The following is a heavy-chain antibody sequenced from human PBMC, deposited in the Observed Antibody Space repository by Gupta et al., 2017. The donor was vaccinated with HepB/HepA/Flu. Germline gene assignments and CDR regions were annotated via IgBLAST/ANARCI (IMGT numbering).Heavy chain of an antibody. Sequence: QVQLVESGGGLVKPGGSLRLSCAASGFPFSDYYMSWIRQAPGKGLEWVSYISSSGSTIYYADSVKGRFTISRDNAKNSLYLQMNSLRAEDTAVYYCARDFRRDTANSYYYYGMDVWGQGTTVTVSS. V-gene: IGHV3-11*01. J-gene: IGHJ6*02. D-gene: IGHD5-18*01. CDR1: GFPFSDYY. CDR3: ARDFRRDTANSYYYYGMDV. CDR2: ISSSGSTI.